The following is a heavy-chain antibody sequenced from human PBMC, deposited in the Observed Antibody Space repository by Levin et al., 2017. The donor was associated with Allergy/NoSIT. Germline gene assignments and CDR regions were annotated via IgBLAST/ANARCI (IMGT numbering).Heavy chain of an antibody. Sequence: PSETLSLTCTVSGDYITGRYWSWIRKPAGRGLEWIGRIHTSGSTNYNPALKSRLSLSIDESKSQFSMRMTSVTAADTAVYYCVKDTVVAGTRGLDLWGQGTTVTVSS. J-gene: IGHJ6*02. CDR2: IHTSGST. V-gene: IGHV4-4*07. D-gene: IGHD6-19*01. CDR3: VKDTVVAGTRGLDL. CDR1: GDYITGRY.